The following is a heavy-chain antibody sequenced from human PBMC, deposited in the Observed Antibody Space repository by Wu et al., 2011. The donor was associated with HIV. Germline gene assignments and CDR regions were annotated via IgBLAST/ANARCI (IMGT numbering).Heavy chain of an antibody. Sequence: QVQLVQSGAEVKTPGSSVKVSCKASGGTFSYYAISWVRQAPGQGLEWMGRIIPIFGTTNYAQKFQGRLTLTTDTSTRTAYMELRSLEFDDTAVYFCARSSLPHYDVLTEYYNSPDYFAHWGQGTLVTVSS. CDR2: IIPIFGTT. J-gene: IGHJ4*02. CDR1: GGTFSYYA. D-gene: IGHD3-9*01. V-gene: IGHV1-69*05. CDR3: ARSSLPHYDVLTEYYNSPDYFAH.